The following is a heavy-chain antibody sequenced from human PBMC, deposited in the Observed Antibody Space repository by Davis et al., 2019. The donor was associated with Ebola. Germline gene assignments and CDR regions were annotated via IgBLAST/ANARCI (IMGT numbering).Heavy chain of an antibody. CDR3: ARDREVQLEPDYYYYYGMDV. CDR1: GFTFSSYS. Sequence: GESLKISCAAYGFTFSSYSMNWVRQAPGKGLEWVSSISSSSSYIYYADSVKGRFTISRDNAKNSLYLQMNSLRAEDTAVYYCARDREVQLEPDYYYYYGMDVWGKGTTVTVSS. J-gene: IGHJ6*04. CDR2: ISSSSSYI. V-gene: IGHV3-21*01. D-gene: IGHD1-1*01.